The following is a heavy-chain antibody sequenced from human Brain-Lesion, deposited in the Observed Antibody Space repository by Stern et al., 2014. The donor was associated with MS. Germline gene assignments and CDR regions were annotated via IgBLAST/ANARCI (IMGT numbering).Heavy chain of an antibody. CDR3: ARGRVVPGFQYYATDV. Sequence: QVQLVESGPGLVKPSQTLSLSCTVSGGSISSGGYYWSWIRQPAGKGLEWIGRIFNSGSTSYNPSLKSRVTISLDTSTNPFPPRLTSRTAADTAVYYCARGRVVPGFQYYATDVWGQGTTVIVSS. CDR1: GGSISSGGYY. J-gene: IGHJ6*02. CDR2: IFNSGST. D-gene: IGHD2-2*01. V-gene: IGHV4-61*02.